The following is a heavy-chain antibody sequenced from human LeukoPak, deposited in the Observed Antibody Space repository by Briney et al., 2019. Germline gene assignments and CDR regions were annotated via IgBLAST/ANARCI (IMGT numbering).Heavy chain of an antibody. CDR3: ARNYHGSGSTAFDI. J-gene: IGHJ3*02. CDR2: INGNGGST. D-gene: IGHD3-10*01. CDR1: GFTFDDYG. Sequence: PGGSLRLSCAASGFTFDDYGMSWVRQAPGKGLEWVSGINGNGGSTGYGDSMKGRFTISRDNAKNSLYLQMNSLRVEDTALYHCARNYHGSGSTAFDIWGQGTMVTVSS. V-gene: IGHV3-20*01.